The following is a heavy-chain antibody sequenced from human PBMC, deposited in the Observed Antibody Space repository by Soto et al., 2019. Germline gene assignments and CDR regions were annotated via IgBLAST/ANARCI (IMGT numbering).Heavy chain of an antibody. CDR1: GFTFSNAW. V-gene: IGHV3-15*01. CDR2: IKSKTDGGTT. CDR3: TTDGGYYDSSGYFNY. D-gene: IGHD3-22*01. J-gene: IGHJ4*02. Sequence: TGGSLRLSCAASGFTFSNAWMSWVRQAPGKGLEWVGRIKSKTDGGTTDYAAPVKGRFTISRDDSKNTLYLQMNSLKTEDTAVYYCTTDGGYYDSSGYFNYWGQGTLVTVSS.